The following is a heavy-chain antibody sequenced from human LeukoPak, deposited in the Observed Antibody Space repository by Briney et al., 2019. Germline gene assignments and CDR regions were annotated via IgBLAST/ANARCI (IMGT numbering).Heavy chain of an antibody. CDR1: GYTFTSYD. D-gene: IGHD5-24*01. Sequence: GASVKVSCKASGYTFTSYDINWVRQATGQGLEWMGWMNPNSGNTGYAQKFQGRVTMTRNTSISTAYMELSSLRSEDTAVYYCARVEAATTNPRFGYWGQGTLVTVSS. CDR2: MNPNSGNT. CDR3: ARVEAATTNPRFGY. J-gene: IGHJ4*02. V-gene: IGHV1-8*01.